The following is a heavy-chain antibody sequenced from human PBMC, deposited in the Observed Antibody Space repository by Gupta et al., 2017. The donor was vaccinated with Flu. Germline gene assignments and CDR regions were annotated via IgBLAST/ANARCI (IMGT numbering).Heavy chain of an antibody. D-gene: IGHD3-10*02. CDR3: ATQAPSVFRYYFDY. V-gene: IGHV3-23*01. Sequence: EVQLLESGGGLVQPGGSLSLSCAAPGFTFRRYAMSWVRQAPGKGLDWGSAIIGSGGCTYYADSVKGRLTISRDNSKNTLYLQLNSLRAEDTAVYYCATQAPSVFRYYFDYWGQGTLVTGSS. CDR2: IIGSGGCT. J-gene: IGHJ4*02. CDR1: GFTFRRYA.